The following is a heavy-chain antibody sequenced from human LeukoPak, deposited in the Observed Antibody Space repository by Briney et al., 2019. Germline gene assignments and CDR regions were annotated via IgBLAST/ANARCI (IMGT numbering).Heavy chain of an antibody. J-gene: IGHJ4*02. CDR2: MNPVSGNA. Sequence: ASVKVSCKASGYTFTNFDINWVRQAPGQGLEWMGWMNPVSGNAGSAQKFQGRVTLTRDTSISTAYMELSSLRSEDTAVYYCARDTKLEPSYYWGQGTLVTVSS. V-gene: IGHV1-8*01. D-gene: IGHD1-1*01. CDR3: ARDTKLEPSYY. CDR1: GYTFTNFD.